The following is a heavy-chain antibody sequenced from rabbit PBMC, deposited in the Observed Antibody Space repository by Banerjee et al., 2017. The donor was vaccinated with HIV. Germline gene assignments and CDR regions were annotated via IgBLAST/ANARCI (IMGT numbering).Heavy chain of an antibody. J-gene: IGHJ4*01. V-gene: IGHV1S45*01. Sequence: QQQLEESGGDLVKPEGSLTLTCKASGFDLSSSYWMCWVRQAPGKGLEWIACINGGSSGSAYYASWAKGRSTISKTSSTTVTLQMTSLTVADTATYFCTRERYGDGTGDYDLWGQGTLVTVS. CDR3: TRERYGDGTGDYDL. CDR2: INGGSSGSA. D-gene: IGHD7-1*01. CDR1: GFDLSSSYW.